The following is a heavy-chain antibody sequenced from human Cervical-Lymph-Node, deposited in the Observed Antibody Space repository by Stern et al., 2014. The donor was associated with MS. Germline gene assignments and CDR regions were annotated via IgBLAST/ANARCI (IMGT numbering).Heavy chain of an antibody. D-gene: IGHD6-13*01. V-gene: IGHV2-26*01. Sequence: QVTLRESGPVLVKPTETLTLTCTVSGFSLSNARMGVRWIRQPPGKDLEWIGPIFSNDEKSYSTSLKSRLTISKDTSKSQVVLTMTNMDPVDTATYYCARILSSWYGTVADYWGQGTLVTVSS. CDR2: IFSNDEK. CDR3: ARILSSWYGTVADY. CDR1: GFSLSNARMG. J-gene: IGHJ4*02.